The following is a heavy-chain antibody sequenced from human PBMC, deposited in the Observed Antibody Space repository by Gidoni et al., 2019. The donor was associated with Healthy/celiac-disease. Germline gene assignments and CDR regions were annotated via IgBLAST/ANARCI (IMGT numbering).Heavy chain of an antibody. J-gene: IGHJ6*03. V-gene: IGHV3-7*03. CDR2: IKQEGSEK. CDR3: AREWRQTGEWSQELTHRYYYYYMDV. Sequence: EVQLVESGGGLVQPGGSLRLSCAASGFTFSSYWMSWVRSAPGKGLEWGANIKQEGSEKYYVDSVKGRFTISRDNAKNSLYLQMNSLRAEDTAVYYCAREWRQTGEWSQELTHRYYYYYMDVWGKGTTVTVSS. D-gene: IGHD3-3*01. CDR1: GFTFSSYW.